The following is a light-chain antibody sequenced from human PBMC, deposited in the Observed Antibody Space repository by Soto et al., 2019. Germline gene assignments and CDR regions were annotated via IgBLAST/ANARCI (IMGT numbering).Light chain of an antibody. CDR2: DVS. CDR3: NSYTSSSTLL. CDR1: SSDVGGYNY. V-gene: IGLV2-14*01. Sequence: QSALTQPASVSRSPGQSITISCTGTSSDVGGYNYVSWYQQHPGKAPKLMIYDVSNRPSGVSNRFSGSKSGNTASLTISGLQAEDEADYYCNSYTSSSTLLFGGGTKLTVL. J-gene: IGLJ2*01.